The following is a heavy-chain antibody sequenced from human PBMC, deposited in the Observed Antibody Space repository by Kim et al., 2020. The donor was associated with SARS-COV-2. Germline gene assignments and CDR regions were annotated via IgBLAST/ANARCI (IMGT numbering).Heavy chain of an antibody. D-gene: IGHD2-21*01. V-gene: IGHV3-53*04. Sequence: GGSLRLSCAASGFTVSSNYMSWVRQAPGKGLEWVSVIHSGGSTYYADSGKGRFTISRHDSKNTLYLQMNSLRAEDTAVYYCVRARRWSYSDCWCQGSLVTDSS. CDR1: GFTVSSNY. J-gene: IGHJ4*02. CDR3: VRARRWSYSDC. CDR2: IHSGGST.